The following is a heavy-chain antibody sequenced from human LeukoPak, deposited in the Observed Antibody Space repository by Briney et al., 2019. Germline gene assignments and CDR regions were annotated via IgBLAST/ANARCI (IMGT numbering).Heavy chain of an antibody. J-gene: IGHJ3*02. CDR1: GGSISSYY. CDR3: ARRPCTMDRGSAFDI. CDR2: IYYSGST. V-gene: IGHV4-59*08. Sequence: SETLSLTCTVSGGSISSYYWSWIRQPPGKGLEWIGYIYYSGSTNYNPSLKSRVTISVDTSKNQFSLKLSSVTAADTAVYYCARRPCTMDRGSAFDIWGQGKMVTGSS. D-gene: IGHD3-10*01.